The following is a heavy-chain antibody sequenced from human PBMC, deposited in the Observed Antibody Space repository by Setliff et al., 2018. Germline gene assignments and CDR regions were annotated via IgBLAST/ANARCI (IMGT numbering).Heavy chain of an antibody. D-gene: IGHD3-16*01. CDR2: INPKNGVT. Sequence: ASVKVSCKTSGYSFTNYYMHWVRQVPGRGLEWMGSINPKNGVTKYAQVRDRVTMTRDTSINTIYMEVSSLTSDDTAMYYCAKQGDLAFDYWGQGTQVTISS. CDR3: AKQGDLAFDY. J-gene: IGHJ4*02. V-gene: IGHV1-2*02. CDR1: GYSFTNYY.